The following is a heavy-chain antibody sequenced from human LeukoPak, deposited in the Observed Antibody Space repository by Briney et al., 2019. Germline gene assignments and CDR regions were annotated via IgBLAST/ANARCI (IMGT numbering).Heavy chain of an antibody. CDR3: ATDLYCSGGSCYPIDAFDI. Sequence: ASVKVSCKVSGYTLTELSMHWVRQAPGKGLEWMGGFDPEDGETIYAQKFQGRVTMTEDTSTDTAYMELSSLRSEDTAVYYCATDLYCSGGSCYPIDAFDIWGQGTMDTVSS. CDR2: FDPEDGET. D-gene: IGHD2-15*01. V-gene: IGHV1-24*01. J-gene: IGHJ3*02. CDR1: GYTLTELS.